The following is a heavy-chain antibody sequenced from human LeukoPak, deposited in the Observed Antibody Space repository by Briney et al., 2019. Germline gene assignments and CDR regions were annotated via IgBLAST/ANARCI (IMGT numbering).Heavy chain of an antibody. CDR1: GGTFSSYA. CDR2: IIPILGIA. Sequence: ASVKVSCKASGGTFSSYAISWVRQAPGQGLEWMGRIIPILGIANYAQKFQGRVTITADKSTSTAYMELSSLRSEDTAVYYCARVREYGDYETFDYWGQETLVTVSS. J-gene: IGHJ4*02. V-gene: IGHV1-69*04. CDR3: ARVREYGDYETFDY. D-gene: IGHD4-17*01.